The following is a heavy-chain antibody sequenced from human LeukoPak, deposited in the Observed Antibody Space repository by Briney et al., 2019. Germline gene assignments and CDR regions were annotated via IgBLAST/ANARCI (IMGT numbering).Heavy chain of an antibody. V-gene: IGHV4-34*01. J-gene: IGHJ5*02. CDR1: GGSFSGYY. CDR2: INHSGST. D-gene: IGHD2-2*02. CDR3: ARGVRGTYCSSTSCYIGRWFDP. Sequence: PETLSLTCAVYGGSFSGYYWSWIRQPPGKGLEWIGEINHSGSTNYNPSLKSRVTISVDTSKNQFSLKLSSVTAADTAVYYCARGVRGTYCSSTSCYIGRWFDPWGQGTLVTVSS.